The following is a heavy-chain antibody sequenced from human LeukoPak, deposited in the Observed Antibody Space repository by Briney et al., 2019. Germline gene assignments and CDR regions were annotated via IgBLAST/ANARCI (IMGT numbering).Heavy chain of an antibody. CDR1: GFTFSSYS. D-gene: IGHD3-3*01. CDR2: ICSSSSFI. Sequence: AGGSLRLSCAASGFTFSSYSMNWVRQAPGKGLEWVSSICSSSSFIYYADSVKGRFTISRDNAKNSLYLQMNSLRAEDTAVYYCARGAYPYDFWSGYREYYYMDVWGKGTTVTVSS. V-gene: IGHV3-21*01. J-gene: IGHJ6*03. CDR3: ARGAYPYDFWSGYREYYYMDV.